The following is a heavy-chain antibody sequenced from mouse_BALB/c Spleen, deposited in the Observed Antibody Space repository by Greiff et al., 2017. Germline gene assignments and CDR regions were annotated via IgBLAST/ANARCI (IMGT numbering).Heavy chain of an antibody. CDR3: ARDRRYGTYAMDY. J-gene: IGHJ4*01. V-gene: IGHV2-9*02. CDR2: IWAGGST. Sequence: VQLKQSGPGLVAPSQSLSITCTVSGFSLTSYGVHWVRQPPGKGLEWLGVIWAGGSTNYNSALMSRLSISKDNSKSQVFLKMNSLQTDDTAMYYCARDRRYGTYAMDYWGQGTSVTVSS. CDR1: GFSLTSYG. D-gene: IGHD2-10*02.